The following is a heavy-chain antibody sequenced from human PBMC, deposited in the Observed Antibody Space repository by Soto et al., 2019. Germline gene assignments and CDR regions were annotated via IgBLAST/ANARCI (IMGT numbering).Heavy chain of an antibody. CDR2: INPKFGDT. J-gene: IGHJ6*02. CDR1: GYTFTAYH. D-gene: IGHD3-10*02. V-gene: IGHV1-2*02. CDR3: ARNMDYYYGRGSGNGHGV. Sequence: QVRLVQSGAEVKEPGDSVRVSCEASGYTFTAYHIHWVRQAPGQGLEWVGWINPKFGDTGYAQDFQGRVSMTSDMSISIVYMELSRLTSDDTAIYYCARNMDYYYGRGSGNGHGVWGQGTTVTVFS.